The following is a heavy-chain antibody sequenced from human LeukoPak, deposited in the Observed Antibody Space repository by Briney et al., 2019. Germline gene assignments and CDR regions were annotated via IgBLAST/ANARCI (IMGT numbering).Heavy chain of an antibody. V-gene: IGHV4-39*07. D-gene: IGHD2-21*02. Sequence: SETLSLTCTVSGGSIRNSNYYWGWIRQPPGKGLEWIGSNGSSDYNPSLKSRVTISVDTSKNQFSLKLSSVTAADTAVYYCARGWGPAYCGGDCHRHFDYWGQGSLVTVSS. CDR2: NGSS. CDR1: GGSIRNSNYY. CDR3: ARGWGPAYCGGDCHRHFDY. J-gene: IGHJ4*02.